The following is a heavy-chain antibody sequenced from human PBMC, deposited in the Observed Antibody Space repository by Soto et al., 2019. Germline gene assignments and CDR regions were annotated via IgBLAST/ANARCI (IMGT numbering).Heavy chain of an antibody. J-gene: IGHJ3*02. Sequence: QVQLVESGGGVVQPGRSLRLSWAASGFIFSTYGMHWVRQAPGKGLEWVAVISYDGSNQYYEDSVKGRFTISRDNSKNTLYLQMNSMRVEDTAVYYCAKSWSGSHGAFDMWGQGTMVTVSA. D-gene: IGHD2-8*02. V-gene: IGHV3-30*18. CDR1: GFIFSTYG. CDR2: ISYDGSNQ. CDR3: AKSWSGSHGAFDM.